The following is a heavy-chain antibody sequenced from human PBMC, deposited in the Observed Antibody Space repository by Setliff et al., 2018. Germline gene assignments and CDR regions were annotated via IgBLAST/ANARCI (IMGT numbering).Heavy chain of an antibody. CDR1: GGSITSGRYY. CDR2: IHYSENT. J-gene: IGHJ4*02. Sequence: SETLSLTCTVSGGSITSGRYYWGWIRQPPGQGLEWIASIHYSENTYYNPSLKTRVTISVDTSKNQFSLKLSFVTAADTAVYYCARPPSSGSYYGGSIFYFDDWGPGILVTVSA. D-gene: IGHD1-26*01. V-gene: IGHV4-39*01. CDR3: ARPPSSGSYYGGSIFYFDD.